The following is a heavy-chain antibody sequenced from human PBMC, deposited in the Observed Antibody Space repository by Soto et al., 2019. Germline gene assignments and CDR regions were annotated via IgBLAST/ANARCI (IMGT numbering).Heavy chain of an antibody. CDR1: GGFFRSADW. J-gene: IGHJ4*02. V-gene: IGHV4-4*02. Sequence: QMQLQESGPGLVEPSGTLSLTCTISGGFFRSADWWSWVRLSPEKGLEWIGAINRGGGTIYNPSLNSRVTISADKSENQFSLHMTSVTAADTAVYYCAKAGFYTPGFDSWGQGTLVTVSS. CDR3: AKAGFYTPGFDS. D-gene: IGHD2-15*01. CDR2: INRGGGT.